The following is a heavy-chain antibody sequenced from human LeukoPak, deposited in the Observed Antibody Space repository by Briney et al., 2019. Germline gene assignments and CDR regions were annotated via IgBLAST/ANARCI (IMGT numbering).Heavy chain of an antibody. Sequence: SETLSLTCTVSGGSISSYYWSWIRQPPGKGLEWIGYIYYSGSTNCNPSLKSRVTISVDTSKNQFSLKLSSVTAADTAVYYCAREYDSSGYEIMGGYDYWGQGTLVTVSS. CDR2: IYYSGST. CDR3: AREYDSSGYEIMGGYDY. V-gene: IGHV4-59*01. CDR1: GGSISSYY. J-gene: IGHJ4*02. D-gene: IGHD3-22*01.